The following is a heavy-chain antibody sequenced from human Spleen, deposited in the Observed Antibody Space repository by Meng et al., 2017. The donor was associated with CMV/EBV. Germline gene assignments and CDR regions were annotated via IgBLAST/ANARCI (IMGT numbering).Heavy chain of an antibody. Sequence: QVQLVQSGAEVKKAGAPVKVPCKASGYTFTSYGISWLRQAPGQGLEWMGWISAYNGNTIYAQKLQGRVTMTTDASTNTAYLELRSLRSDDTAVYYCARDQQLIPAEYFQHWGPGTLVTVSS. V-gene: IGHV1-18*01. J-gene: IGHJ1*01. CDR3: ARDQQLIPAEYFQH. D-gene: IGHD6-13*01. CDR1: GYTFTSYG. CDR2: ISAYNGNT.